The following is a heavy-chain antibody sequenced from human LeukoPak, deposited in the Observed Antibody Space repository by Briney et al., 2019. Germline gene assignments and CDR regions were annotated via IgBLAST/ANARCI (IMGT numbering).Heavy chain of an antibody. Sequence: SETLSLTCIVSGGSISSGGFYWSWIRQPPGKGLEWIGYIYHSGTTYYNPSLKSRVTISVERSKNQFSLKLNSVTAADTAVYYCARVGTIFGVALNDYWGQGTLVSVSS. D-gene: IGHD3-3*01. V-gene: IGHV4-30-2*01. CDR2: IYHSGTT. J-gene: IGHJ4*02. CDR3: ARVGTIFGVALNDY. CDR1: GGSISSGGFY.